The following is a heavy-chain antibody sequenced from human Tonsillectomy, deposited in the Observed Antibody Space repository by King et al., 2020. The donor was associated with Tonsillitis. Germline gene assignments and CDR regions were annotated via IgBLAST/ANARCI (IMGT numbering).Heavy chain of an antibody. D-gene: IGHD3/OR15-3a*01. CDR2: IYTSGST. J-gene: IGHJ5*02. CDR3: AREYYEFSFDP. V-gene: IGHV4-61*02. Sequence: VQLQESGPGLVKPSQTLSLTCTVSGGSISSGIYYWSWIRQPAGKGLEWIGRIYTSGSTNINSSLKSRVTISVDTSQNQISLRLTSVTAADTAVYYCAREYYEFSFDPWGQGTLVTVSS. CDR1: GGSISSGIYY.